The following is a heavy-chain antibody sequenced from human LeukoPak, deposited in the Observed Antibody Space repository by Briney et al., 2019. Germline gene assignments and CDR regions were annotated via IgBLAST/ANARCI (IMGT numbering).Heavy chain of an antibody. V-gene: IGHV1-69*05. CDR3: ASQRGPVIYSGSPGALDI. D-gene: IGHD1-26*01. CDR1: GGTFSSYA. CDR2: IIPIFGTA. Sequence: GASVKVSCKASGGTFSSYAISWVRQAPGQGLEWMGGIIPIFGTANYAQKFQGRVTITTDESTSTAYMELSSLRSEDTAVYYCASQRGPVIYSGSPGALDIWGQGTMVTVSS. J-gene: IGHJ3*02.